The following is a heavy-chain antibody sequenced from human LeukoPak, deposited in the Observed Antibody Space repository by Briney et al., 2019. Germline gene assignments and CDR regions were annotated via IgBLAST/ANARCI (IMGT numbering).Heavy chain of an antibody. CDR3: ARGASSSKDYYYGMDV. D-gene: IGHD6-6*01. V-gene: IGHV3-33*01. J-gene: IGHJ6*02. CDR2: IWYDGSNK. Sequence: GRSLRLSCAASGFTFSSYGMHWVRQAPGKGLQWVAVIWYDGSNKYYADSVKGRFTISRDNSKNTLYLQMNSLRAEDTAVYYCARGASSSKDYYYGMDVWGQGTTVTVSS. CDR1: GFTFSSYG.